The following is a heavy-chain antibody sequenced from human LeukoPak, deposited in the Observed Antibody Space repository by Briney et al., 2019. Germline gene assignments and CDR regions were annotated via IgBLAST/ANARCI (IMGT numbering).Heavy chain of an antibody. J-gene: IGHJ3*02. CDR3: ARAPILCGLGEEDAFDI. V-gene: IGHV3-30*04. D-gene: IGHD3-16*01. Sequence: PGRSLRLSCAASGFTFSSYAMHWVRQAPGKGLEWVVVISYDGSNKYYADSVKGRFTISRDNSKNTLYLQMNSLRAEDTAVYYCARAPILCGLGEEDAFDIWGRGTMVTVSS. CDR1: GFTFSSYA. CDR2: ISYDGSNK.